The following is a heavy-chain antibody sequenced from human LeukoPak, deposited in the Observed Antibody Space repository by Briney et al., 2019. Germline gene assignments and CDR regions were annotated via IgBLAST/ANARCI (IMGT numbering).Heavy chain of an antibody. CDR3: ASVPSVAGPYYFDY. CDR1: GFTFSSYD. Sequence: GGSLRLSCAASGFTFSSYDMNWVRQAPGKGLEWVSYISSSGSTIYYADSVKGRFTISRDNAKNSLYLQMNSLRAEDTAVYYCASVPSVAGPYYFDYWGQGTLVTVSS. D-gene: IGHD6-19*01. V-gene: IGHV3-48*03. CDR2: ISSSGSTI. J-gene: IGHJ4*02.